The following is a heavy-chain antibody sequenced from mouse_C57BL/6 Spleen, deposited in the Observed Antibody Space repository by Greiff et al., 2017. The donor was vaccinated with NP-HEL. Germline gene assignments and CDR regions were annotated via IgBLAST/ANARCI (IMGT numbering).Heavy chain of an antibody. J-gene: IGHJ2*01. CDR3: ARGPFYYD. V-gene: IGHV1-26*01. CDR1: GYTFTDYY. Sequence: VQLQQSGPELVKPGASVKISCKASGYTFTDYYMNWVKQSHGKSLEWIGDINPNNGGTSYNQKFKGKATLTVDKSSSTAYMELRSLTSEDSAVYYCARGPFYYDWGQGTTLTVSS. D-gene: IGHD1-1*01. CDR2: INPNNGGT.